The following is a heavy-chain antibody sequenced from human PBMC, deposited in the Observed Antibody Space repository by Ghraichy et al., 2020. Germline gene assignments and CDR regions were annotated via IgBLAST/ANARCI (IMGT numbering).Heavy chain of an antibody. Sequence: GESLNISCAASGFTFSSYWMNWVRQAPGKGLEWVANIKQDGSEKYYADSVKGRFTISRDNAKNSLYLQMNSLRAEDTALYYFATATMARGAYDYWGQGTLVTVSS. V-gene: IGHV3-7*03. J-gene: IGHJ4*02. CDR1: GFTFSSYW. CDR2: IKQDGSEK. D-gene: IGHD3-10*01. CDR3: ATATMARGAYDY.